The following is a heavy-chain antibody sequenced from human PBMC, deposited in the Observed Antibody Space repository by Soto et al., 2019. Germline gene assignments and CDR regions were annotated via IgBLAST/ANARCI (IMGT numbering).Heavy chain of an antibody. V-gene: IGHV1-8*01. D-gene: IGHD3-10*01. CDR1: GYTFSNYD. Sequence: QVQLVQSGAELQKPGASVKVSCKASGYTFSNYDMNGVRQATGQGPEWIGWVNPNNGDTGYAQKFQGRVTLTTDISTTTAYMELTSLRSEDTAIDYCAKVSSKGSAIDFDYWGQGTRITVSS. CDR2: VNPNNGDT. CDR3: AKVSSKGSAIDFDY. J-gene: IGHJ4*02.